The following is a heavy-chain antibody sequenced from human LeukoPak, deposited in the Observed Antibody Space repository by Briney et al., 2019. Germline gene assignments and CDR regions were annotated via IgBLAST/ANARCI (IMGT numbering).Heavy chain of an antibody. V-gene: IGHV3-33*01. CDR1: GFTFSRYG. D-gene: IGHD6-13*01. CDR2: IWYDGSNK. Sequence: GGSLRLSCAASGFTFSRYGMHWVRQAPGKGVEGVAVIWYDGSNKYYADSVKGRFTISRDNSKNTLYLQMNSLRAEDTAVYYCARDRIAATNWFDPWGQGTPVTVSS. CDR3: ARDRIAATNWFDP. J-gene: IGHJ5*02.